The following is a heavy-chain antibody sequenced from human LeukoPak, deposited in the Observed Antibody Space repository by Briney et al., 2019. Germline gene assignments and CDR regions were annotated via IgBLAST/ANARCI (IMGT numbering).Heavy chain of an antibody. D-gene: IGHD4-11*01. J-gene: IGHJ4*02. CDR1: KFTFSHYG. Sequence: GGSLRLSCAAPKFTFSHYGMHWVRQTPGRGLEWVAVIWNDGSSQYYADSVKGRFTISRDNSQNMLFLQMNSLRPEDTAVYYCAKDAQRGFDYSNSLDKWGQGTLVTVSS. CDR2: IWNDGSSQ. CDR3: AKDAQRGFDYSNSLDK. V-gene: IGHV3-33*03.